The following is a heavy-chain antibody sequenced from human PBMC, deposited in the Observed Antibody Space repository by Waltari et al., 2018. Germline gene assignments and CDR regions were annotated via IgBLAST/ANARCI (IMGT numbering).Heavy chain of an antibody. V-gene: IGHV1-2*06. D-gene: IGHD3-10*01. J-gene: IGHJ4*02. Sequence: QVQLVQSGAEVKKPGASVKVSCKASGYTFTGYYMHWVRQAPGQGLEWMGRIKPNSGGTNYSQKFQGRVTMTRDTSISTAYMELSRLRSDDTAVYYCARVGPHYYGSGSYYNVFDYWGQGTLVTVSS. CDR1: GYTFTGYY. CDR2: IKPNSGGT. CDR3: ARVGPHYYGSGSYYNVFDY.